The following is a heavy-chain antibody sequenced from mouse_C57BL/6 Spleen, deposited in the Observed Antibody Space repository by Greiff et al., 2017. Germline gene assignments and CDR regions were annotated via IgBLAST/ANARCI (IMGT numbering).Heavy chain of an antibody. CDR3: ARRVYGYDVGFDY. CDR1: GYTFTSYW. D-gene: IGHD2-2*01. J-gene: IGHJ2*01. CDR2: IDPSDSYT. Sequence: VQLQQPGAELVKPGASVKLSCKASGYTFTSYWMQWVKQRPGQGLEWIGEIDPSDSYTNYNQKFKGKATLTVDPSSSTAYMQLSSLTSEDSAVYYCARRVYGYDVGFDYWGQGTTLTVSS. V-gene: IGHV1-50*01.